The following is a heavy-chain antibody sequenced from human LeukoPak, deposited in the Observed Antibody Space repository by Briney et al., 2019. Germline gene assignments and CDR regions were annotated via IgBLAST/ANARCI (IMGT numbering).Heavy chain of an antibody. CDR1: GFTFNNYA. V-gene: IGHV3-23*01. J-gene: IGHJ4*02. D-gene: IGHD3-22*01. CDR2: IFGSGGSA. Sequence: PGGSLRLSCTASGFTFNNYAMYWVRQAPRKGLEWVAGIFGSGGSAHYADSVKGRFTISRDNSKNPVYLQMDSLRGEDTALYYCTKTTSGYSSGQYPGWPADHWGQGALVTVSS. CDR3: TKTTSGYSSGQYPGWPADH.